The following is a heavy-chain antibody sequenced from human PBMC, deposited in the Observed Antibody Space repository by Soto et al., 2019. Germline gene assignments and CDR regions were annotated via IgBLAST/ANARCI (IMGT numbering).Heavy chain of an antibody. V-gene: IGHV3-48*03. Sequence: GGSLRLSCAASGFTFSSYEMNWVRQAPGKGLEWVSYISSSGSTIYYADSVKGRFTISRDNAKNSLYPQMNSLRAEDTAVYYCARAPFLGGGSLDWGQGTLVTVSS. CDR3: ARAPFLGGGSLD. CDR1: GFTFSSYE. J-gene: IGHJ4*02. CDR2: ISSSGSTI. D-gene: IGHD2-15*01.